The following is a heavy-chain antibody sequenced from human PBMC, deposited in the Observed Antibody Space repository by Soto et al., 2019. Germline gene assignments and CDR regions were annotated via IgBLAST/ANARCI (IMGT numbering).Heavy chain of an antibody. CDR2: VRDKANSYTT. V-gene: IGHV3-72*01. CDR3: ARLLAYCGGDCFSFAFDI. J-gene: IGHJ3*02. Sequence: EVQLVEYGGGLVKPGGSLRLPCAASGFPFSATYLEWARQAQGKGREWVGRVRDKANSYTTDYAASVRGRFTISRDDSKNSLYLQMNSLKTEDTAVYYCARLLAYCGGDCFSFAFDIWGQGTMVTVSS. D-gene: IGHD2-21*02. CDR1: GFPFSATY.